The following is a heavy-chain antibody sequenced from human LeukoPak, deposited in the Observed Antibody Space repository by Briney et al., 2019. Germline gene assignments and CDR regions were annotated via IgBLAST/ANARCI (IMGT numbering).Heavy chain of an antibody. J-gene: IGHJ4*02. D-gene: IGHD1-26*01. CDR2: INTDGTGT. CDR1: GFTFSNYW. Sequence: PGGSLRLSCAASGFTFSNYWMHWVRQTPGKGLVWVSRINTDGTGTSYADSVKGRVTISKDGAKNTLYLQMSGLRAEDTAVYYCARVKSGSYYPIDYWGQGTLVTVSS. CDR3: ARVKSGSYYPIDY. V-gene: IGHV3-74*01.